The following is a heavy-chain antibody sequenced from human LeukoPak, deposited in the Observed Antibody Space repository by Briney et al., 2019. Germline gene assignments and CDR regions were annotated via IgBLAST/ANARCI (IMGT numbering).Heavy chain of an antibody. V-gene: IGHV3-7*01. CDR2: IKQDGSEK. Sequence: GGSLRLSCAASGFTFSSYWMSWVRQAPGKGLEWVANIKQDGSEKYYVDSVKGRFTISRDNAKNSLFLQMNSLRGEDTGVYYCARENSGWEPDGPRGAFDIWGQGTTVTVSS. CDR1: GFTFSSYW. CDR3: ARENSGWEPDGPRGAFDI. D-gene: IGHD1-26*01. J-gene: IGHJ3*02.